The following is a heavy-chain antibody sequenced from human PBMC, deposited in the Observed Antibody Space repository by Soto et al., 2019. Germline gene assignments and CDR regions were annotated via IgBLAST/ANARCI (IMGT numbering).Heavy chain of an antibody. V-gene: IGHV1-2*02. J-gene: IGHJ6*02. CDR3: ARALIGFLDWLPDNYYYGMDV. CDR2: INPNSGDT. D-gene: IGHD3-3*02. Sequence: VASVKVSCKVSGHSFTGHYMHWVRQAPGQGLEWMGWINPNSGDTNYARKFQGRVTMTRDTSIKTVYMELSSLRSDDTAVYYCARALIGFLDWLPDNYYYGMDVWGQGTTVTSP. CDR1: GHSFTGHY.